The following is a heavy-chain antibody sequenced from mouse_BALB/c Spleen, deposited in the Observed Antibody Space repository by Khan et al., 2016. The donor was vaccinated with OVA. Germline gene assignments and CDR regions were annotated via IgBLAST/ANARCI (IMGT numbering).Heavy chain of an antibody. V-gene: IGHV3-2*02. Sequence: EVQLQESGPGLVKPSQSLSLTCTVTGYSITSGYGWNWIRQFPGNKLEWMGYISYSGSTNYNPSLKSRISITRYTSKNQVVHQLNSLTTENTATYYCARTARRKYRGQGTTLTVAS. CDR2: ISYSGST. CDR1: GYSITSGYG. CDR3: ARTARRKY. J-gene: IGHJ2*01. D-gene: IGHD1-2*01.